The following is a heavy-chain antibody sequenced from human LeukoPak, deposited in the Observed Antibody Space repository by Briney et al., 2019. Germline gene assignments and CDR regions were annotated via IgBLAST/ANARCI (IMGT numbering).Heavy chain of an antibody. CDR1: GFTFSDYY. CDR2: ISSSGSTI. J-gene: IGHJ4*02. D-gene: IGHD6-13*01. CDR3: ARGYSNYYFDN. Sequence: NPGGSLRLSCAASGFTFSDYYMSWIRHAPGKGLEWVSYISSSGSTIYYADSVKGRFIISRDNAKDSLYLQMNSLRAEDTAVYYCARGYSNYYFDNWGQGTLVTVSS. V-gene: IGHV3-11*01.